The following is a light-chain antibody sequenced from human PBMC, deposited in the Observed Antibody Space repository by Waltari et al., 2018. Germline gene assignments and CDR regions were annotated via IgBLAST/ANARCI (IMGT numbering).Light chain of an antibody. J-gene: IGLJ3*02. V-gene: IGLV3-19*01. CDR1: SLRVSY. Sequence: SSELTQDPSVSVALGQTVTITCQGDSLRVSYTNWYQQKPGQAPVLVVYGNNNRPSGFPDRFSGSKSGNIGSLTISGAQVEDEADYYCDSWNSRGTPWVFGGGTRLTVL. CDR2: GNN. CDR3: DSWNSRGTPWV.